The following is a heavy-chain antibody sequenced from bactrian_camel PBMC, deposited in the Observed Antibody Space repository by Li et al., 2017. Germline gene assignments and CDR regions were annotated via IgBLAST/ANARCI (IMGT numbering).Heavy chain of an antibody. CDR2: VSSDG. CDR3: AATFSVFNDYLAFLY. V-gene: IGHV3S10*01. Sequence: VQLVESGGGLVQPGGSLRLSCSASGFDFSGYYTTWVRQAPGKGLEWLPGVSSDGKSVQGRFTISRDNAKNTVYLQMNSLLSEDTALYYCAATFSVFNDYLAFLYWGQWTQVTVS. D-gene: IGHD4*01. CDR1: GFDFSGYY. J-gene: IGHJ4*01.